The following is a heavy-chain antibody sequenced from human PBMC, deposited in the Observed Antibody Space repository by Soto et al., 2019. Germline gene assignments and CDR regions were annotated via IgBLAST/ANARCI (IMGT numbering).Heavy chain of an antibody. CDR1: GFTVSSNY. CDR3: ARVDFDWLPGNLNYYYNMDV. Sequence: GSLRLSCAASGFTVSSNYMSWVRQAPGKGLEWVSVIYSGGSTYYADSVKGRFTISRHNSKNTLYLQMNSLRAEDTAVYYCARVDFDWLPGNLNYYYNMDVWGKGTTVTVSS. CDR2: IYSGGST. J-gene: IGHJ6*03. D-gene: IGHD3-9*01. V-gene: IGHV3-53*04.